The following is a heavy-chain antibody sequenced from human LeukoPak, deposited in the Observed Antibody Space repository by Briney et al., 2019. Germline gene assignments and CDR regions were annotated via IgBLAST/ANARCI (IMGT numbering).Heavy chain of an antibody. V-gene: IGHV4-4*02. CDR1: GGSISSSNW. CDR3: ARATAVAGGFDY. J-gene: IGHJ4*02. D-gene: IGHD6-19*01. CDR2: IYHSGST. Sequence: PSETLSLSCAVSGGSISSSNWWSWVRQPPGRGLEWIGEIYHSGSTNYNPSLKSRVTISVDKSKNQFSLKLSSVTAADTAVYYCARATAVAGGFDYWGQGTLVTVSS.